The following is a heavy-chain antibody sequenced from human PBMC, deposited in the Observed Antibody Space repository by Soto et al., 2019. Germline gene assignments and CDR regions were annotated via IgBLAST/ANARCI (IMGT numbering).Heavy chain of an antibody. CDR1: GFTFSSYW. CDR2: INSDGSST. Sequence: PGGSLRLSCAASGFTFSSYWMHWVRQAPGKGLVWVSRINSDGSSTSYADSVKGRFTISRDNAKNTLYLQMNSLRAEDTAVYYCARGLGYSGYGGVYYYYYGMDVWGQGTTVTVSS. J-gene: IGHJ6*02. V-gene: IGHV3-74*01. CDR3: ARGLGYSGYGGVYYYYYGMDV. D-gene: IGHD5-12*01.